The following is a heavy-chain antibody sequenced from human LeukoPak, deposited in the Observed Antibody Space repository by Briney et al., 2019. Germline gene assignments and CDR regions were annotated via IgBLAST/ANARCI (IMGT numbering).Heavy chain of an antibody. CDR3: AREARYFDFLFDY. D-gene: IGHD3-9*01. Sequence: GGSLRLSCAASGFTFSSYWMSWVRQAPGKGLEWVATIKQDGSEKYYVDSVKGRFTISRDNAKNSLYLQMNSLRAEDTAVYYCAREARYFDFLFDYWGQGTLVTVSS. V-gene: IGHV3-7*01. CDR1: GFTFSSYW. CDR2: IKQDGSEK. J-gene: IGHJ4*02.